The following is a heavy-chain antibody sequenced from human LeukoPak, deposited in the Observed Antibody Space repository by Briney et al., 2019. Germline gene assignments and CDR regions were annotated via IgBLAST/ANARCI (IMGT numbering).Heavy chain of an antibody. V-gene: IGHV4-39*01. J-gene: IGHJ4*02. D-gene: IGHD3/OR15-3a*01. CDR3: ARQTGSGLFILP. CDR2: IYYSGNT. Sequence: PSETLSLTCTVSGGPISSSSYYWGWIRQPPGKGLEWIGSIYYSGNTYYNASLKSQVSISIDTSKNRFSLKLTSVTAADTAVYYCARQTGSGLFILPGGQGTLVTVSS. CDR1: GGPISSSSYY.